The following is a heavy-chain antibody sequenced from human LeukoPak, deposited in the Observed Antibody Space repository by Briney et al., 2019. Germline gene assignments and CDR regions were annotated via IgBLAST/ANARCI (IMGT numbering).Heavy chain of an antibody. CDR1: GFTFSSYS. Sequence: PGGSLRLSCAASGFTFSSYSMNWVRQAPGKGLEWVSSISSSSSYIYYADSVKGRFTISRDNAKNSLYLQMNSLRAEDTAVYYCARDLVLGSSGWYPYYFDYWGQGTLVTVSS. D-gene: IGHD6-19*01. CDR3: ARDLVLGSSGWYPYYFDY. J-gene: IGHJ4*02. CDR2: ISSSSSYI. V-gene: IGHV3-21*01.